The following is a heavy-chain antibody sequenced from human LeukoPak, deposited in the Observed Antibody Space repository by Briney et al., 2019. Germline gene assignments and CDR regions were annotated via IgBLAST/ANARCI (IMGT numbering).Heavy chain of an antibody. CDR2: ISYSGST. V-gene: IGHV4-59*01. CDR3: AKYVWGSYPTFEDY. D-gene: IGHD3-16*02. J-gene: IGHJ4*02. CDR1: GGSISSYY. Sequence: SETPSLTCTVSGGSISSYYWSWIRQPPGKGLEWIGYISYSGSTNYNPSLKSRVTISVDTFKNQFSLKLSSVTAADTAVYYCAKYVWGSYPTFEDYWGQGTLVTVSS.